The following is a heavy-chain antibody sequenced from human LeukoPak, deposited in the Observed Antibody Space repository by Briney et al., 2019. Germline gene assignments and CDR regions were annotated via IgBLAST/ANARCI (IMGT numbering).Heavy chain of an antibody. D-gene: IGHD4-17*01. Sequence: PGGSLRLSCVASGFTFSSYGMNWVRQPPGKGLEWVSSISSSSSFIYYADSVKGRFTISRDKAEKSLYLQMNSLRVEDTAVYCCARGTTVTSGGDYWGQGTLVTVSS. CDR3: ARGTTVTSGGDY. J-gene: IGHJ4*02. CDR1: GFTFSSYG. V-gene: IGHV3-21*01. CDR2: ISSSSSFI.